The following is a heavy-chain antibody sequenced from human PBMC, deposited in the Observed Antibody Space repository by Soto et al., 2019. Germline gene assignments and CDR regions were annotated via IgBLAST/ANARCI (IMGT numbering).Heavy chain of an antibody. CDR1: GGSISSSSYY. Sequence: SETLSLTCTVSGGSISSSSYYWGWIRQPPGKGLEWIGSIYYSGSTYYNPSLKSRVTISVDTSKNQFSLKRSSVTAADTAVYYCARHSSSWYEFTYYYYGMDVWGQGTTVTVSS. V-gene: IGHV4-39*01. CDR2: IYYSGST. J-gene: IGHJ6*02. D-gene: IGHD6-13*01. CDR3: ARHSSSWYEFTYYYYGMDV.